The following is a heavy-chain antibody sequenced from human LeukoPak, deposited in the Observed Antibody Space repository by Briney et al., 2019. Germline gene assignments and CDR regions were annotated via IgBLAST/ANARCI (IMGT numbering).Heavy chain of an antibody. Sequence: GGSLRLSCAASGFTFSSYGMSWVRQAPGKGLEWVSAISGSGGSTYYADSVKGRFTISRDNSKNTLYLQMNSLRAEDTAVYYCAKDLSNMTTVTAFDYWGQGTLVTVSS. J-gene: IGHJ4*02. CDR2: ISGSGGST. D-gene: IGHD4-17*01. CDR1: GFTFSSYG. V-gene: IGHV3-23*01. CDR3: AKDLSNMTTVTAFDY.